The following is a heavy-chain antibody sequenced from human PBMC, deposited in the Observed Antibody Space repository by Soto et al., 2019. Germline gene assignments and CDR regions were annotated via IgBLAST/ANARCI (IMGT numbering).Heavy chain of an antibody. CDR1: GYTFTSYG. D-gene: IGHD3-3*01. J-gene: IGHJ6*02. Sequence: ASVKVSCKASGYTFTSYGISWVRQATGQGLEWMGWISAYNGNTNYAQKLQGRVTMTTDTSTSTAYMELRSLRSDDTAVYYCAREAQDDYDFCCGYYKKGYYYYGMDVWRQGTTVTVSS. CDR3: AREAQDDYDFCCGYYKKGYYYYGMDV. V-gene: IGHV1-18*01. CDR2: ISAYNGNT.